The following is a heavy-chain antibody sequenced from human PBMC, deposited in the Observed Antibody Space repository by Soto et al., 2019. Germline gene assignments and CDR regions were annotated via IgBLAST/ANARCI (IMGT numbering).Heavy chain of an antibody. CDR3: ARAPPMVRGGKLNWYFDL. CDR1: GGTFSSYT. Sequence: QVQLVQSGAEVKKPGSSVKVSCKASGGTFSSYTISWVRQAPGQGLEWMGRIIPILGIANYAQKFQGRVTITADKSTSTAYMELSSLRSEDTAVYYCARAPPMVRGGKLNWYFDLWGRGTLVTVSS. CDR2: IIPILGIA. J-gene: IGHJ2*01. V-gene: IGHV1-69*02. D-gene: IGHD3-10*01.